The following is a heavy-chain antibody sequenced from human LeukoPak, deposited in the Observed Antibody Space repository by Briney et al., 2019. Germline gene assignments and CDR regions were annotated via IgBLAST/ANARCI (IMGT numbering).Heavy chain of an antibody. J-gene: IGHJ4*02. D-gene: IGHD4-17*01. CDR1: GGSISSGGYS. Sequence: PSETLSLTCAVSGGSISSGGYSWSWTRQPPGKGLEWIGYIYHSGSTYYNPSLKSRVTISVDRSKNQFSLKLSSVTAADTAVYYCAREGHGENGYFDYWGQGTLVTVSS. CDR2: IYHSGST. V-gene: IGHV4-30-2*01. CDR3: AREGHGENGYFDY.